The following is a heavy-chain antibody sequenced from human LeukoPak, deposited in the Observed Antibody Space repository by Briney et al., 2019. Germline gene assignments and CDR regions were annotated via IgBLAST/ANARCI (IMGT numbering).Heavy chain of an antibody. CDR3: ARAKGGRRIWQQLVDYFDY. V-gene: IGHV3-74*01. J-gene: IGHJ4*02. CDR1: GFTFSSYW. CDR2: IKTDGSST. Sequence: GGSLRLSCAASGFTFSSYWMHWVRQAPGKGLVWVSHIKTDGSSTNYAESVKGRFTISRDNAKNTVYLQMNSLRAEDTAVYYCARAKGGRRIWQQLVDYFDYWGQGTLVTVSS. D-gene: IGHD6-13*01.